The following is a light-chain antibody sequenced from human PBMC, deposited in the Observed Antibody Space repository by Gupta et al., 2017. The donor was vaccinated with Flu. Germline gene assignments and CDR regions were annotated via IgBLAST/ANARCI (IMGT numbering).Light chain of an antibody. J-gene: IGKJ3*01. CDR3: QQYDNLPGCLFT. CDR1: QDISNY. V-gene: IGKV1-33*01. CDR2: DAS. Sequence: DIQMTQSPSSLSASVGDRVTITCQASQDISNYLNWYQQKPGKAPKLLIYDASNLETGVPSRFSGSGSGTDFTFTISSLQPEDIATYYCQQYDNLPGCLFTFGPGTKVDIK.